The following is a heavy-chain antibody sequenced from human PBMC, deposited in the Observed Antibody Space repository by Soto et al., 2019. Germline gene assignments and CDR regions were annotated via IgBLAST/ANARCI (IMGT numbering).Heavy chain of an antibody. D-gene: IGHD2-21*02. Sequence: QVQLQESGPGLVKPSGPLSLTCAVSGDSISSDTWWRWVRQPPGKGLEWIGEIDHSGRTNYTPSLKSRVTILVEKSQNQGSLELSSMTAADTAVYYCARGGDWEFDYWGQGTLVTVSS. CDR2: IDHSGRT. V-gene: IGHV4-4*02. J-gene: IGHJ4*02. CDR1: GDSISSDTW. CDR3: ARGGDWEFDY.